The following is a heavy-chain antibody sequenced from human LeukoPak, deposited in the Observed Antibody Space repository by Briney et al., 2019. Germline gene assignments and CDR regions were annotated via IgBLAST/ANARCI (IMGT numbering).Heavy chain of an antibody. V-gene: IGHV3-21*01. D-gene: IGHD7-27*01. J-gene: IGHJ3*02. CDR3: ARESGDAFDI. Sequence: PGGSLRLSCAASGFTFSSYSMNWVRQAPGKGLEWVSSISSSSSYIYYADSVKGRFTISRNNAKNSLYLQMNSLRAEDTAVYYCARESGDAFDIWGQGTMVTVSS. CDR1: GFTFSSYS. CDR2: ISSSSSYI.